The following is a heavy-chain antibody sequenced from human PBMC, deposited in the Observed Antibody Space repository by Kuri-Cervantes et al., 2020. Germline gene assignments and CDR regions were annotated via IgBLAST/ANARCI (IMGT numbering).Heavy chain of an antibody. D-gene: IGHD4-17*01. J-gene: IGHJ6*02. CDR2: ISWNSGSI. V-gene: IGHV3-9*01. CDR1: GFTFDDYA. CDR3: ARCYGDSYYYYGMDV. Sequence: SLRLSCAASGFTFDDYAMHWVRQAPGKGLEWVSGISWNSGSIGYADSVKGRFTISRDNAKNSLYLQMNSLRDEDTAVYYCARCYGDSYYYYGMDVWGQGTTVTVSS.